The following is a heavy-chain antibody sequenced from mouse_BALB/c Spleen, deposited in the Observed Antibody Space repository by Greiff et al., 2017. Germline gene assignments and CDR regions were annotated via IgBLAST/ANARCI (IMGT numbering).Heavy chain of an antibody. Sequence: EVKVEESGPGLVKPSQSLSLTCTVTGYSITSDYAWNWIRQFPGNKLEWMGYISYSGSTSYNPSLKSRISITRDTSKNQFFLQLNSVTTEDTATYYCARGGLGPYFDYWGQGTTLTVSS. CDR2: ISYSGST. D-gene: IGHD4-1*01. CDR3: ARGGLGPYFDY. V-gene: IGHV3-2*02. CDR1: GYSITSDYA. J-gene: IGHJ2*01.